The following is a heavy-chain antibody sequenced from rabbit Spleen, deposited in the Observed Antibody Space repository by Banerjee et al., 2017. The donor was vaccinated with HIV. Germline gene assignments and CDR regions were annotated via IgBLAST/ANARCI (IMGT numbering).Heavy chain of an antibody. CDR3: ARDTSSSFSSYGMDL. CDR1: GFSFNFNDY. CDR2: TAVGSGRFT. J-gene: IGHJ6*01. V-gene: IGHV1S45*01. Sequence: QQQLEESGGGLVKPGGTLTLTCTASGFSFNFNDYMCWVRQAPGRGLEWIACTAVGSGRFTYSASWAKGRFTISKTSSTTVTLQMTRLTAADTATYFCARDTSSSFSSYGMDLWGPGHPRHRL. D-gene: IGHD1-1*01.